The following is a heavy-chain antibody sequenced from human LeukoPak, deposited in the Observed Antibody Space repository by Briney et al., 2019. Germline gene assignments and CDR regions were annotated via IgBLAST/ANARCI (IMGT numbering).Heavy chain of an antibody. Sequence: GASVKVSCKASGYTFTSYGINWVRQAPGQGLEWMGWISAYNSHTNYAQGLQGRVTMTTDTSTSTAYMELRSLRSDDTAVYYCARGLTEYDSSGYYYEAAFDIWGQGTMVTVSS. CDR3: ARGLTEYDSSGYYYEAAFDI. V-gene: IGHV1-18*01. D-gene: IGHD3-22*01. J-gene: IGHJ3*02. CDR1: GYTFTSYG. CDR2: ISAYNSHT.